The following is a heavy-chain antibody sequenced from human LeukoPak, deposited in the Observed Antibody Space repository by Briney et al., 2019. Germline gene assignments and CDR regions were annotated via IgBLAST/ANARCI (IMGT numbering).Heavy chain of an antibody. Sequence: SVKVSCKASGGTFSSYAISWVRQAPGQGLEWMGRIIPILGIANYAQKFQGRVTITADKSTSTAYMELSSLRSEDTAVYYCARVSDYYYGSGSYYDNWFDPWGQGTLVTVSS. V-gene: IGHV1-69*04. J-gene: IGHJ5*02. CDR3: ARVSDYYYGSGSYYDNWFDP. CDR1: GGTFSSYA. CDR2: IIPILGIA. D-gene: IGHD3-10*01.